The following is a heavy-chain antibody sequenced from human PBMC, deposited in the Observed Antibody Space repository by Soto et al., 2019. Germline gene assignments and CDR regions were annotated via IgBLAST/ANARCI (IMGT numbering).Heavy chain of an antibody. V-gene: IGHV2-5*02. J-gene: IGHJ4*02. CDR3: ARSVVPYYYDSSGYPDY. CDR1: GFSLSTSGVG. CDR2: LYWDDDK. Sequence: QITLKESGPTLVKPTQTLTLTCTFSGFSLSTSGVGVGWIRQPPGKALEWLALLYWDDDKRYSPSLKSRLTITKDTSKNQVVLTMTNMDPVDTATYYCARSVVPYYYDSSGYPDYWGQGTLVTVSS. D-gene: IGHD3-22*01.